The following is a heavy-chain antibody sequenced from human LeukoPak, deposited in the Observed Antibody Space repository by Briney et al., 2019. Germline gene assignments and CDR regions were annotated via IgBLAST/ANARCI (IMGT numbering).Heavy chain of an antibody. Sequence: GGSLRLSCAASGFTFSDYYMSWIRQAPGKGLEWVSYISSSGSTIYYADSVKGRFTISRDNAKNSLYLQMNSLRAEDTAVYYCARVDSSGWEVYYYYYYGMDVWGQGTTDTVSS. V-gene: IGHV3-11*01. CDR3: ARVDSSGWEVYYYYYYGMDV. D-gene: IGHD3-22*01. CDR1: GFTFSDYY. CDR2: ISSSGSTI. J-gene: IGHJ6*02.